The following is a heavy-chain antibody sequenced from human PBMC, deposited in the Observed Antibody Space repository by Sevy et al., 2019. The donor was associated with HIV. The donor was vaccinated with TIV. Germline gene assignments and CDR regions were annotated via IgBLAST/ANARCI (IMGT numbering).Heavy chain of an antibody. CDR2: IYWNDDK. D-gene: IGHD7-27*01. CDR3: AHRRPLGIMAPGAFDI. J-gene: IGHJ3*02. Sequence: SGPTLVNPTQTLTLTCTFSGFSLSTSGVGVGWIRQPPGKALEWLALIYWNDDKRYSPSLKSRLTITKDTSKNQVVLTMTNMDPVDTATYYCAHRRPLGIMAPGAFDIWGQGKMVTVSS. CDR1: GFSLSTSGVG. V-gene: IGHV2-5*01.